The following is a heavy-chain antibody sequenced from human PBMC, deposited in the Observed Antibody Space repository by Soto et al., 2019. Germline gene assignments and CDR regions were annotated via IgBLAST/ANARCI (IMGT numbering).Heavy chain of an antibody. V-gene: IGHV4-30-4*01. CDR1: GGSISSGDYY. J-gene: IGHJ4*02. D-gene: IGHD5-18*01. Sequence: KTSETLSLTCTVSGGSISSGDYYWSWIRQPPGKGLEWIGYIYYSGSTYYNPSLKSRVTISVDTSKNQFSLKLSSVTAADTAVYYCARTQRGYSYGQDFDYWGQGTLVTVSS. CDR2: IYYSGST. CDR3: ARTQRGYSYGQDFDY.